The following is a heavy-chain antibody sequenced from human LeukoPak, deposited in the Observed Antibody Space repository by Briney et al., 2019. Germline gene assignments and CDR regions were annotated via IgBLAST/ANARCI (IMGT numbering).Heavy chain of an antibody. Sequence: GESLKISCKGSGYTFTNYWIGWVRQMPGKGLEWMGIIYPGDSDTRYSPPFQGQVTISADKSISTAYLQWSSLKASDTAMYYCARHQFSSTSSFMDVWGKGTTVTVSS. CDR2: IYPGDSDT. D-gene: IGHD2-2*01. V-gene: IGHV5-51*01. J-gene: IGHJ6*03. CDR3: ARHQFSSTSSFMDV. CDR1: GYTFTNYW.